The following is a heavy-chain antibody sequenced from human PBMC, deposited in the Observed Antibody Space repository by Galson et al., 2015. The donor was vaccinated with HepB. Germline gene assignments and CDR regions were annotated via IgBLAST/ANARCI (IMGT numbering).Heavy chain of an antibody. D-gene: IGHD3-3*01. V-gene: IGHV1-8*01. CDR2: MNPNSGNT. CDR3: ARGSFDFWRSFDS. Sequence: SVKVSCKASGYTFSTYDINWVRQATGQGLEWMGWMNPNSGNTGFAQKFQGRLTMTWNTSISTVYMELRSLRSEDTAVYYCARGSFDFWRSFDSWGQGTLLTVSS. CDR1: GYTFSTYD. J-gene: IGHJ4*02.